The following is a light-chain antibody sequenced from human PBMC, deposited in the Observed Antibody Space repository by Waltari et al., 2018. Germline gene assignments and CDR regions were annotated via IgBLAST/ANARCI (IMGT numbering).Light chain of an antibody. J-gene: IGKJ1*01. CDR2: WAS. CDR3: QQYYSTPLT. Sequence: DIVMTQSPDSLAVSLGERATMNCKSSQSVLYSSNNKNYLAWYQQKPGKPPKLLIYWASTRESGVPDRFSCSVSGTDFTLTISSLQAEDVAVYYCQQYYSTPLTFGQGTKVEIK. V-gene: IGKV4-1*01. CDR1: QSVLYSSNNKNY.